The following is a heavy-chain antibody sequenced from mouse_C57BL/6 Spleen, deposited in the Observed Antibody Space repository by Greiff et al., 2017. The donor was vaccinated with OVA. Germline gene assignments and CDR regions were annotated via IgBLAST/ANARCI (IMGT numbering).Heavy chain of an antibody. CDR1: GFTFSSYA. V-gene: IGHV5-4*01. J-gene: IGHJ3*01. D-gene: IGHD1-1*01. CDR3: AREGNYYGSSGWFAY. Sequence: EVQLVESGGGLVKPGGSLKLSCAASGFTFSSYAMSWVRQTPEKRLEWVATISDGGSYTYYPDNVKGRFTISRDNAKNNLYLQMSHLKSEDTAMYYGAREGNYYGSSGWFAYWGQGTLVTVSA. CDR2: ISDGGSYT.